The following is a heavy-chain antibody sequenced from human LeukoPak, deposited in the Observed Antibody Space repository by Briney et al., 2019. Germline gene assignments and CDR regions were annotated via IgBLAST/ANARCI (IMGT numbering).Heavy chain of an antibody. CDR3: ARITAAGIYYHYYMDV. D-gene: IGHD6-13*01. J-gene: IGHJ6*03. CDR1: GGSFSGYY. V-gene: IGHV4-34*01. Sequence: PSETLSLTCAVYGGSFSGYYWSWIRQPPGKGLEWIGEINHSGSTNYNPSLKSRVTISVDTSKNQFSLKLSSVTAADTAVYYCARITAAGIYYHYYMDVWGKGTTVTVSS. CDR2: INHSGST.